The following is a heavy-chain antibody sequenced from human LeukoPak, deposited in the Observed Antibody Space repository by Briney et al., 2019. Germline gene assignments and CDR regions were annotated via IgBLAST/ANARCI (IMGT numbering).Heavy chain of an antibody. V-gene: IGHV3-7*01. J-gene: IGHJ4*02. CDR2: IKQDGSQK. Sequence: GGSLRLSCAASGFTFSSYWMSWVRQAPGKGLEWVANIKQDGSQKYYVDSVKGRFTISRDSAKNSLYLQMNSLRAEDTAVYYCARGVPYDSWSGPHYSDYWGQGTLVTVSS. D-gene: IGHD3-3*01. CDR1: GFTFSSYW. CDR3: ARGVPYDSWSGPHYSDY.